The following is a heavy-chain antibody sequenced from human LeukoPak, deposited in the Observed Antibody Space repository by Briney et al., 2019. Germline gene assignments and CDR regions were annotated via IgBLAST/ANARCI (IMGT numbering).Heavy chain of an antibody. CDR2: ISGSGGST. CDR3: ATEDIVVVPAAIHDYYYYMDV. Sequence: GGSLRLSCAASGFTFSSYAMSWVRQAPGKGLEWVSAISGSGGSTYYADSVKGRFTISRDNSKNTLYLQMNSLRAEDTAVYYCATEDIVVVPAAIHDYYYYMDVWGKGTTVTVSS. V-gene: IGHV3-23*01. CDR1: GFTFSSYA. J-gene: IGHJ6*03. D-gene: IGHD2-2*01.